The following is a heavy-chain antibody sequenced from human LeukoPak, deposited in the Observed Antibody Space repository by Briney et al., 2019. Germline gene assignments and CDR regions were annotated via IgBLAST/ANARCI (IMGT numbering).Heavy chain of an antibody. Sequence: ASVKVSCKVSGYTLTELSMHWVRQAPGKGLEWMGGFDPEDGETIYAQKFQGRVTMTEDTSTDTAYMELSSLRSEDTAVYYCARGGYCSSTSCYDAFDIWGQGTMVTVSS. CDR1: GYTLTELS. CDR3: ARGGYCSSTSCYDAFDI. V-gene: IGHV1-24*01. J-gene: IGHJ3*02. CDR2: FDPEDGET. D-gene: IGHD2-2*01.